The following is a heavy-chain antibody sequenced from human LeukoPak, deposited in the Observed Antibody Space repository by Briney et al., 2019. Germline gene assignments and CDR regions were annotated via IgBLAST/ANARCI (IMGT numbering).Heavy chain of an antibody. D-gene: IGHD2-21*02. CDR2: ISAYNGNT. CDR3: ARDLIETYCGGDCHPTLFDY. J-gene: IGHJ4*02. Sequence: ASVKVSCKASGYTFTSYGISWVLQAPGQGLEWMGWISAYNGNTNYAQKLQGRVTMTTDTSTSTAYMELRSLRSDDTAVYYCARDLIETYCGGDCHPTLFDYWGQGTLVTVSS. V-gene: IGHV1-18*01. CDR1: GYTFTSYG.